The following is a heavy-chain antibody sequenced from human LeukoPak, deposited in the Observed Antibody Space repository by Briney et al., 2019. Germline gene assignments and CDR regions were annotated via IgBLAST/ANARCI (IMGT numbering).Heavy chain of an antibody. CDR1: GFTFSSYE. CDR2: ISGSGGST. CDR3: AKDSSSSWPNWFDP. V-gene: IGHV3-23*01. D-gene: IGHD6-13*01. J-gene: IGHJ5*02. Sequence: GGSLRLSCAASGFTFSSYEMNWVRQAPGKGLEWVSAISGSGGSTYYADSVKGRFTISRDNSKNTLYLQMNSLRAEDTAVYYCAKDSSSSWPNWFDPWGQGTLVTVSS.